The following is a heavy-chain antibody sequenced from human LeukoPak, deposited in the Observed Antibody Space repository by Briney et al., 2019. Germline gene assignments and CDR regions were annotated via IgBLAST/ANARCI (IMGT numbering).Heavy chain of an antibody. J-gene: IGHJ4*02. CDR1: GFTFSSYS. D-gene: IGHD3-10*01. Sequence: PGGSLRLSCAASGFTFSSYSMNWVRQALGKGLEWVSSISSSSSYIYYADSVKGRFTISRDNAKNSLYLQMNSLRAEDTAVYYCAGGHLHYYGSGRPPGWGQGTLVTVSS. CDR2: ISSSSSYI. V-gene: IGHV3-21*01. CDR3: AGGHLHYYGSGRPPG.